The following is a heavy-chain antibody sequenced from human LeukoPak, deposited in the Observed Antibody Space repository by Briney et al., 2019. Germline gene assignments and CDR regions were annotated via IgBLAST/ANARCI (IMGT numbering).Heavy chain of an antibody. CDR1: VYTFTGYY. Sequence: ASVKVSCKASVYTFTGYYMHWVRQAPGQGLEWMGWINPNSGGTNYPQKFQGRVTMTRDTSISTAYMELSRLRSDDTAVYYCASLPQLLRDDAFDIWGQGTMVTVSS. CDR3: ASLPQLLRDDAFDI. CDR2: INPNSGGT. D-gene: IGHD2-2*01. V-gene: IGHV1-2*02. J-gene: IGHJ3*02.